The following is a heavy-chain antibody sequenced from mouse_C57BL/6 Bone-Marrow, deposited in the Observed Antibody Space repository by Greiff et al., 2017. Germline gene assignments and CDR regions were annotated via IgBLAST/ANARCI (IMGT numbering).Heavy chain of an antibody. CDR1: GYSITSGYY. CDR3: ARTPYGGFAY. J-gene: IGHJ3*01. D-gene: IGHD1-1*02. Sequence: EVQLVESGPGLVKPSQSLSLTCSVTGYSITSGYYWNWIRQFPGNKLEWMGYISYDGSNNYNPSLKNRISLTRDTSKNQFFLKLNSVTTEDTATYYCARTPYGGFAYWGQGTLVTVSA. V-gene: IGHV3-6*01. CDR2: ISYDGSN.